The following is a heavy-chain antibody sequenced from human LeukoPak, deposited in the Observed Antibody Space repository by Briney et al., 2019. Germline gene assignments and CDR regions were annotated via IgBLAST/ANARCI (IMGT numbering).Heavy chain of an antibody. CDR1: GFTVSSNY. D-gene: IGHD6-13*01. Sequence: GGSLRLSCAASGFTVSSNYMSWVRQAPGKGLEWVSVIYSGGSTYYADSVKGRFTISRDNSKNTLYLQMNSLRAEDTAVYYCASGREQLVLQFDYWGQGTLVTVSS. J-gene: IGHJ4*02. V-gene: IGHV3-66*01. CDR3: ASGREQLVLQFDY. CDR2: IYSGGST.